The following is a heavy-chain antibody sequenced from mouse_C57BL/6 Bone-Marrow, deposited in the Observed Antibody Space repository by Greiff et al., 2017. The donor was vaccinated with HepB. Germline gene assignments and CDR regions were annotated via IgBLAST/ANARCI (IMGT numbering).Heavy chain of an antibody. J-gene: IGHJ2*01. V-gene: IGHV3-6*01. CDR2: ISYDGSN. D-gene: IGHD1-1*01. CDR3: AGHYYGSSYGPDY. Sequence: EVQLQESGPGLVKPSQSLSLTCSVTGYSITSGYYWNWIRQFPGNKLEWMGYISYDGSNNYNPSLKNRISITRDTSKNQFFLKLNSVTTEDTATYYCAGHYYGSSYGPDYWGQGTTLTVSS. CDR1: GYSITSGYY.